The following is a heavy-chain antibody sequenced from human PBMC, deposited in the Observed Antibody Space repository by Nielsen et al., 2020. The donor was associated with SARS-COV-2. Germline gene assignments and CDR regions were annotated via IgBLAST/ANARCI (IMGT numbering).Heavy chain of an antibody. CDR2: IYYSGST. CDR3: AGTGSGWYSSIYYYYYMDV. D-gene: IGHD6-19*01. CDR1: GGSISSYY. J-gene: IGHJ6*03. V-gene: IGHV4-59*01. Sequence: SETLSLTCTVSGGSISSYYWSWIRQPPGKGLEWIGYIYYSGSTNYNPSLKSRVTISVDTSKNQFSLKLSSVTAADTAVYYCAGTGSGWYSSIYYYYYMDVWGKGTTVTVSS.